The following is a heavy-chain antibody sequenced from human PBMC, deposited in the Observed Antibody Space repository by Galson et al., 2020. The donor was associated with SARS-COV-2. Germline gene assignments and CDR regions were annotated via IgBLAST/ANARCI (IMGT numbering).Heavy chain of an antibody. CDR1: GGSISSYY. J-gene: IGHJ6*02. CDR2: IYYSGST. CDR3: ARDLGSPPSCYSGMDV. Sequence: SETLSLTCTVSGGSISSYYWSWIRQPPGKGLEWIGDIYYSGSTNYNPSLKSRVTISVDTSKNQFSLKLSSVTAADTAVYYCARDLGSPPSCYSGMDVWGQGTTVTGSS. V-gene: IGHV4-59*13. D-gene: IGHD2-15*01.